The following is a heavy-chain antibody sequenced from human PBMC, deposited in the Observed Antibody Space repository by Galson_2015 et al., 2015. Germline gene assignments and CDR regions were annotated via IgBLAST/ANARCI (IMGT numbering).Heavy chain of an antibody. Sequence: SLRLSCAASGFTFSSYGMHWVRQAPGKGLEWVAVIWYDGSNKYYADSVKGRFTISRDNSKNTLYLQMNSLRAEDTAVYYCARGHGGNSGDWYFDLWGRGTLVTVSS. CDR1: GFTFSSYG. V-gene: IGHV3-33*08. J-gene: IGHJ2*01. D-gene: IGHD4-23*01. CDR2: IWYDGSNK. CDR3: ARGHGGNSGDWYFDL.